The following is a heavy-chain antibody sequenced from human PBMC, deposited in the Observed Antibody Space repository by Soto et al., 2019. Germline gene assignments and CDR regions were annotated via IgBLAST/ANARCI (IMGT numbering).Heavy chain of an antibody. J-gene: IGHJ4*02. CDR1: GGSRRSCC. CDR3: ARGERQKQRDS. D-gene: IGHD6-25*01. Sequence: SDTCSVAGGSRRSCCWRRIRQPPGKGLEWIGEMYNSGSTSYNPSLKSRVVISVDKSKNQFLLKVTSVTAADTAVYFCARGERQKQRDSWGQGTLDPVSS. CDR2: MYNSGST. V-gene: IGHV4-59*12.